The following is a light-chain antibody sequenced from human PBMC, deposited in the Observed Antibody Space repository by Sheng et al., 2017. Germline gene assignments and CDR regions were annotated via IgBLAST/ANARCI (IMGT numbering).Light chain of an antibody. CDR1: QDIRNF. J-gene: IGKJ1*01. V-gene: IGKV1-17*03. CDR3: LQHHTYPWT. CDR2: GIT. Sequence: DIQVTQSPSAMSASVGDRITITCRASQDIRNFLAWFQQKPGKVPKRLIFGITNLQSGAPSRFSGGGSGTEFTLTISNLQPEDFATYYCLQHHTYPWTFGQGTKVEIK.